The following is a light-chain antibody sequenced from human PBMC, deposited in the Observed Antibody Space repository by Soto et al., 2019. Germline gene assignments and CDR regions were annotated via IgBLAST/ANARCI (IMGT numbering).Light chain of an antibody. CDR1: SSDVGGYNH. Sequence: QSALTQPASVSGSPGQSITISCTGTSSDVGGYNHVSWYQQHPGKAPKLMISEVSIRPSGVSNRFSGSKSGKTASLTISGLQAEDEADYYCSSFTTSSAPFVFGTGTKLTVL. CDR3: SSFTTSSAPFV. CDR2: EVS. V-gene: IGLV2-14*01. J-gene: IGLJ1*01.